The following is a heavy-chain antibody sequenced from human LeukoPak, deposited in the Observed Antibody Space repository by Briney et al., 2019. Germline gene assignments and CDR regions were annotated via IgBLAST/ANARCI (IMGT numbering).Heavy chain of an antibody. Sequence: ASVKVSCMASRYTFTSYYMYWVRQAPGQGLEWMGIINSSGGNTSYAQNFQGRVTMTRDTSARLVYMELRSLRSEDTAVYYCARENTYGYSYGMDVWGQGTTVTVSS. D-gene: IGHD3-22*01. CDR3: ARENTYGYSYGMDV. CDR2: INSSGGNT. CDR1: RYTFTSYY. V-gene: IGHV1-46*01. J-gene: IGHJ6*02.